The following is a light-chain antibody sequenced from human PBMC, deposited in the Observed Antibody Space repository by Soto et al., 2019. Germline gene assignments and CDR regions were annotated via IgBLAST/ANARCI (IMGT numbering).Light chain of an antibody. CDR1: QSVDSK. CDR2: DAS. CDR3: QQYYVWNT. V-gene: IGKV3D-15*01. Sequence: EIVMTQSPATLSVSPGERAIFSCRASQSVDSKLAWYQQKLGQAPRLLIYDASTRATGIPARFSGSGSGTEFTLTISSLQSEDFAIYYCQQYYVWNTFGEGTKVEIK. J-gene: IGKJ4*01.